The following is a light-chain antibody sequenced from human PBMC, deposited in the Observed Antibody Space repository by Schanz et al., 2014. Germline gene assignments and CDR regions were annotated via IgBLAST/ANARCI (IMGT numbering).Light chain of an antibody. V-gene: IGLV1-44*01. CDR1: SSNIGSNT. J-gene: IGLJ3*02. Sequence: QSVLTQPPSASGTPGQGITISCSGSSSNIGSNTVSWYQEFPGTAPKLLIYLNDQRPSGVPDRFSGSRSGTSASLAISGLQSEDEADYYCATWDDGLTARVFGGGTKLTVL. CDR3: ATWDDGLTARV. CDR2: LND.